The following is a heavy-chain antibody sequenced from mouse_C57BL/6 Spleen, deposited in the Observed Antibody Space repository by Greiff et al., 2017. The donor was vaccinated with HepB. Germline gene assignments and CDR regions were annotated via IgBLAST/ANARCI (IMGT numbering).Heavy chain of an antibody. CDR3: ARGYYGSRGGTEYYFDY. Sequence: VQLQQSGPELVKPGASVKISCKASGYAFSSSWMNWVKQRPGKGLEWIGRIYPGDGDTNYNGKFKGKATLTADKSSSTAYMQLSRLTSEDSAVYFCARGYYGSRGGTEYYFDYWGQGTTLTVSS. V-gene: IGHV1-82*01. J-gene: IGHJ2*01. CDR1: GYAFSSSW. D-gene: IGHD1-1*01. CDR2: IYPGDGDT.